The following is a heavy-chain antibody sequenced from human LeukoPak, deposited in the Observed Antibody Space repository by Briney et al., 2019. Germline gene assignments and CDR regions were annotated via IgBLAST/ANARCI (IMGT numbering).Heavy chain of an antibody. CDR1: GGSFSGYY. CDR3: ASRAAAALHY. J-gene: IGHJ4*02. Sequence: SETLSLTCAVYGGSFSGYYWSWIRQPPGKGLEWIGEINHSGSTNYNPSLKSRVTISVDTSKNQFSLKLSSVTAADTAVYYCASRAAAALHYWGQGTLVAVSS. CDR2: INHSGST. D-gene: IGHD6-13*01. V-gene: IGHV4-34*01.